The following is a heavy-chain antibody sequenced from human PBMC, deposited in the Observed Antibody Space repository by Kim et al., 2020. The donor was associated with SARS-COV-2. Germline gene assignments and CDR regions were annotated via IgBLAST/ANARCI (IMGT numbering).Heavy chain of an antibody. Sequence: GGSLRLSCAASGFTFSSYSMNWVRQAPGKGLEWVSGISISSTYTDYADSLKGRITISRDNAKSSLYLQMNSLRADDTAVYYCARQARRGQRDKDSADDFDIWGHGTLLIVSS. D-gene: IGHD2-15*01. CDR2: ISISSTYT. CDR3: ARQARRGQRDKDSADDFDI. V-gene: IGHV3-21*01. J-gene: IGHJ3*02. CDR1: GFTFSSYS.